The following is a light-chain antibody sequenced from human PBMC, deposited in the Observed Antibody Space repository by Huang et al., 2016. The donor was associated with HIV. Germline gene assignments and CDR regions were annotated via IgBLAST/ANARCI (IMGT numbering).Light chain of an antibody. CDR1: QNINRY. CDR2: GAS. Sequence: DIQITQSPSSLSASVGDRVIITCRASQNINRYLNWYQQQPGKAPKLLISGASKLQSGVPSSFSGSGSGTHFTLAISSLQPEGSATYYCQQGAVTPRTFGQGTELEI. J-gene: IGKJ2*01. CDR3: QQGAVTPRT. V-gene: IGKV1-39*01.